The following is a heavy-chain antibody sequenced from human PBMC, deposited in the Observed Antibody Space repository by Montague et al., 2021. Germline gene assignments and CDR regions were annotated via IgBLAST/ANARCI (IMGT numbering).Heavy chain of an antibody. V-gene: IGHV4-39*01. J-gene: IGHJ4*02. D-gene: IGHD1/OR15-1a*01. CDR3: GRARITGTTTPLDY. Sequence: SETLSLTCTVSGGSISSTSHYWDWIRQPPGKGLEWIGTFYSGGNAYYNPALKSRVSISADTSNNQFSLKLHSVTAADTAVYFCGRARITGTTTPLDYWGQGTLVIVSS. CDR1: GGSISSTSHY. CDR2: FYSGGNA.